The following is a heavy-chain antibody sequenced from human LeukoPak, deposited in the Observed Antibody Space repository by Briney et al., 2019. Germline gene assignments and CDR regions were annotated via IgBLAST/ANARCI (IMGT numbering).Heavy chain of an antibody. CDR2: IYHSGST. CDR1: GYSISSGYY. D-gene: IGHD6-13*01. J-gene: IGHJ5*02. CDR3: ARGIESIAAAGPYNWFDP. V-gene: IGHV4-38-2*02. Sequence: SETLSLTCTVSGYSISSGYYWGWIRQPPGKGLEWIGSIYHSGSTYHNPSLKSRVTISVDTSKNQFSLKLSSVTAADTAVYYCARGIESIAAAGPYNWFDPWGQGTLVTVSS.